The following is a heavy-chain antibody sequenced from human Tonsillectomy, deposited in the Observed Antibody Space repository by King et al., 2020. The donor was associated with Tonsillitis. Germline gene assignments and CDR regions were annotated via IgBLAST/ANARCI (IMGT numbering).Heavy chain of an antibody. Sequence: QLVQSGGVVVQPGGSLRLSCAASGFTFDDYTMHWVRQAPGKGLEWVSLISWDGGNTYYADSVKGRFTISRDNSKSSLYLQMNSLRPEDTALYYCAKDRGYYYGMDVWGQGTTVTVSS. J-gene: IGHJ6*02. V-gene: IGHV3-43*01. CDR2: ISWDGGNT. CDR3: AKDRGYYYGMDV. CDR1: GFTFDDYT.